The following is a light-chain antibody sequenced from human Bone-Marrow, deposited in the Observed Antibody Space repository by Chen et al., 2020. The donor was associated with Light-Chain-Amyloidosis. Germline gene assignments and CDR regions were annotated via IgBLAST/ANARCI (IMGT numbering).Light chain of an antibody. Sequence: SYVLTPPSSVSVAPVQTATTACGGNNIGTTSVHWYQQTPGQAPLLVVYDDSDRPSGIPERLSGSNSGNTATLTISRVEAGDEADYYCQVWDRSSDRPVFGGGTKLTVL. J-gene: IGLJ3*02. CDR3: QVWDRSSDRPV. CDR1: NIGTTS. CDR2: DDS. V-gene: IGLV3-21*02.